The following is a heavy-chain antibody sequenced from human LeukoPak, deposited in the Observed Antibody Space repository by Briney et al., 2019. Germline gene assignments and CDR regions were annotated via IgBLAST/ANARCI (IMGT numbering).Heavy chain of an antibody. J-gene: IGHJ4*02. V-gene: IGHV3-43D*04. CDR2: ISWDGGST. CDR1: GFTFDDYA. Sequence: QTGGPLRLSCAASGFTFDDYAMHWVRHAPGKGLEWVSLISWDGGSTYYADSVKGRFTISRDNSKNSLYLQMNSLRAEDTALYSCAKVRSYDNNGYYDYWGQGTLVTVSS. CDR3: AKVRSYDNNGYYDY. D-gene: IGHD3-22*01.